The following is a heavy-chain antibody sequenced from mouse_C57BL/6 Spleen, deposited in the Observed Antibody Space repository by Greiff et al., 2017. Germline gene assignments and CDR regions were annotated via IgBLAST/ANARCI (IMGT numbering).Heavy chain of an antibody. J-gene: IGHJ1*03. Sequence: EVHLVESGPGLAKPSQTLSLTCSVTGYSITSDYWNWIRKFPGNKLEYMGYISYSGSTYYNPSLNSRISITRDTSKNQYYLQLNSVTTEDTATYYCARYPSLDDYDWYFDVWGTGTTVTVSS. V-gene: IGHV3-8*01. CDR1: GYSITSDY. D-gene: IGHD2-4*01. CDR3: ARYPSLDDYDWYFDV. CDR2: ISYSGST.